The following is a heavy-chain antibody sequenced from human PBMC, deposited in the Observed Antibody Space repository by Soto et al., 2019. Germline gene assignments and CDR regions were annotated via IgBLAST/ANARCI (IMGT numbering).Heavy chain of an antibody. V-gene: IGHV4-59*08. D-gene: IGHD6-13*01. CDR1: GGSISSYY. CDR2: IYYSGST. Sequence: PSETLSLTCTVSGGSISSYYWSWIRQPPGKRLEWIGYIYYSGSTNYNPSLKSRVTISVDTSKNQFSLKLSSVTAADTAVYYCARQSSIWEAWFDPWGQGTLVTVSS. J-gene: IGHJ5*02. CDR3: ARQSSIWEAWFDP.